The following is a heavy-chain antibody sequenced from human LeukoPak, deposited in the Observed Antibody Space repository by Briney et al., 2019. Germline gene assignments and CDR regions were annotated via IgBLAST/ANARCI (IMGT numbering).Heavy chain of an antibody. CDR2: INHSGST. J-gene: IGHJ6*03. V-gene: IGHV4-34*01. Sequence: SETLSLTCAVYGGSFSGYYWSWIRQPPGKGLEWIGEINHSGSTNYNPSLKSRVTISVDTSKNQFSLKLSSVTAADTAVYYCARISYGSASPYLSGYYYMDVWGKGTTVTVSS. CDR3: ARISYGSASPYLSGYYYMDV. D-gene: IGHD3-10*01. CDR1: GGSFSGYY.